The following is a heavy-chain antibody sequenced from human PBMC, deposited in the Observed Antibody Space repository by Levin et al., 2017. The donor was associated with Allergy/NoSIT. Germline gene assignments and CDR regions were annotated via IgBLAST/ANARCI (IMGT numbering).Heavy chain of an antibody. CDR1: GFTFDDYA. V-gene: IGHV3-9*01. J-gene: IGHJ4*02. CDR3: AKGVCSTTSCYFDY. Sequence: PGGSLRLSCAASGFTFDDYAMHWVRLAPGKGLEWVSGISWNGDSIGYADSLKGRFAISRDNAKNSLFLQVNSLRVEDTALYYCAKGVCSTTSCYFDYWGQGTLVTVSS. CDR2: ISWNGDSI. D-gene: IGHD2-2*01.